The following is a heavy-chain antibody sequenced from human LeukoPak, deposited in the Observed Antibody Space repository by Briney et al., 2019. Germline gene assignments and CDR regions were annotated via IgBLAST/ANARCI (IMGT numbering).Heavy chain of an antibody. CDR3: ASEVIVDNWFDP. J-gene: IGHJ5*02. D-gene: IGHD3-22*01. Sequence: PGGSLRLSCAASGFSFSSDWVHWVRQVPGKGLEWVSSISSSSSYIYYADSVKGRFTISRDNAKNSLFLQMNSLRAEDTAVYYCASEVIVDNWFDPWGQGTLVTVSS. CDR2: ISSSSSYI. V-gene: IGHV3-21*01. CDR1: GFSFSSDW.